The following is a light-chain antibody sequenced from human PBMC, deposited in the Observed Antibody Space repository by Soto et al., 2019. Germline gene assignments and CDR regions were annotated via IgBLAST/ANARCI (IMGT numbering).Light chain of an antibody. CDR3: CSYETSSTYV. CDR2: EGS. J-gene: IGLJ1*01. V-gene: IGLV2-23*01. Sequence: SVLTQPAAVSGSPGQSITISCTGTSSDGGSYNLVSWYQQDPGKTPKLMIYEGSRRPSGVSNRFSASKSGNTASLTISGLQAEDEAEYYCCSYETSSTYVFGSGTKV. CDR1: SSDGGSYNL.